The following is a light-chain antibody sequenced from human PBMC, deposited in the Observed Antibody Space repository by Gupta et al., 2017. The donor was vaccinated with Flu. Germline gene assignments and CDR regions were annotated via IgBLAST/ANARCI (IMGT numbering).Light chain of an antibody. J-gene: IGKJ5*01. V-gene: IGKV2-28*01. CDR2: LGS. CDR3: MQALQTPIT. Sequence: ISCRSSQSLLHSNGYNYLDWYLQKPGQSPQLLIYLGSNRAAGVPDRFSGSGSGTDSTLKISRVEAEDVGVYYCMQALQTPITFGQGTRLEIK. CDR1: QSLLHSNGYNY.